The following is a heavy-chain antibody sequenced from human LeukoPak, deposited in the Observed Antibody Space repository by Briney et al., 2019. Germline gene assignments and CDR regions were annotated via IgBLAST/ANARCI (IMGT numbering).Heavy chain of an antibody. V-gene: IGHV4-59*01. D-gene: IGHD5-12*01. CDR1: GGSISSYY. CDR3: ARKDSGFPL. J-gene: IGHJ4*02. Sequence: SETLSLTCTVSGGSISSYYWSWIRQPPGKGLEWIGYIYYSGSTNYNPSLKSRVTISVDTSKNQFSLKLSSVTAADTAVYYCARKDSGFPLWGQGTLVTVSS. CDR2: IYYSGST.